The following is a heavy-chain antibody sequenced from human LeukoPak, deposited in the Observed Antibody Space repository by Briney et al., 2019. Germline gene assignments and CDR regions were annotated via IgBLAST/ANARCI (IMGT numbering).Heavy chain of an antibody. D-gene: IGHD3-22*01. CDR3: ARGGYYYVDY. CDR2: ISAYDGNT. Sequence: ASVKVSCKASGYTFTSYGIIWVRQAPGQGLEWMGWISAYDGNTNYAQSLQGRVTMTRDTSTSTVYMELSSLRSEDTAVYYCARGGYYYVDYWGQGTLVTVSS. V-gene: IGHV1-18*01. CDR1: GYTFTSYG. J-gene: IGHJ4*02.